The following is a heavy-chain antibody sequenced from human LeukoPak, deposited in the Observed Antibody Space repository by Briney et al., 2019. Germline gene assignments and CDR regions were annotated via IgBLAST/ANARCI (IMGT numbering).Heavy chain of an antibody. V-gene: IGHV1-8*01. CDR3: AGWLRLRDCSGGSCYYNFDY. CDR1: GYTFTSYD. Sequence: ASVTVSCKASGYTFTSYDINWVRQATGQGLEWVGWMNLNSGNTGYAQKFQGRVTMTRNTSISTTYMELSSLRSEDTAVYYCAGWLRLRDCSGGSCYYNFDYWGQGTLVTVSS. J-gene: IGHJ4*02. D-gene: IGHD2-15*01. CDR2: MNLNSGNT.